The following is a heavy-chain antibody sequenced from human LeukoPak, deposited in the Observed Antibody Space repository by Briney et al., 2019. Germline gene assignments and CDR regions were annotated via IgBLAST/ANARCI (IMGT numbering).Heavy chain of an antibody. D-gene: IGHD3-10*01. Sequence: SETLSLTCAVYGGSFSGYYWSWVRQPPGKGLEWIGEINHSGSTNYNPSLKSRVTISVDTSKNQFSLKLSSVTAADTAVYYCARGPQYYGSGSYSVPHWFDSWGQGTLVTVSS. CDR2: INHSGST. CDR1: GGSFSGYY. CDR3: ARGPQYYGSGSYSVPHWFDS. J-gene: IGHJ5*01. V-gene: IGHV4-34*01.